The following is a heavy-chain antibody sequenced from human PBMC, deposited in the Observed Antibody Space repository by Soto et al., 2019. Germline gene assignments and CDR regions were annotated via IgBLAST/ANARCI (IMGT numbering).Heavy chain of an antibody. V-gene: IGHV1-69*13. CDR3: ARDLGSSGWPYYYYGMDV. Sequence: SVKVSCKASGGTFSSYAISWVRQAPGQGLEWIGGIIPIFGTANYAQKFQGRVTITADESTSTAYMELSSLRSEDTAVYYCARDLGSSGWPYYYYGMDVCGQGTTVTVSS. CDR1: GGTFSSYA. CDR2: IIPIFGTA. D-gene: IGHD6-19*01. J-gene: IGHJ6*02.